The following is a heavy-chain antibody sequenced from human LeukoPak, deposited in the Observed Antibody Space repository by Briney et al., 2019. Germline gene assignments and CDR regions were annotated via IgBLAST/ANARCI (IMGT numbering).Heavy chain of an antibody. Sequence: GGSLRLSCAASGFTFSTYAMSWVRQAPGKGLEWVSAITASGANTYYADSVKGRFTISSDNSKNTLYLQMNSLRAEDTAVYYCARRYCSGGSCYYGYWGQGTLVTVSS. CDR2: ITASGANT. V-gene: IGHV3-23*01. J-gene: IGHJ4*02. CDR1: GFTFSTYA. D-gene: IGHD2-15*01. CDR3: ARRYCSGGSCYYGY.